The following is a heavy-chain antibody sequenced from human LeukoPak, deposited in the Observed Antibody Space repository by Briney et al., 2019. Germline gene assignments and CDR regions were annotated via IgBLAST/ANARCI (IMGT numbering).Heavy chain of an antibody. CDR3: AKESPRYDILTGYYSHYYMDV. Sequence: ERSLRLSCAASGFTFSSYGMHWVRQAPGKGLEWVAVIWYDGSNKYYADSVKGRFTISRDNSKNTLYLQMNSLRAEDTAVYYCAKESPRYDILTGYYSHYYMDVWGKGTTVTVSS. D-gene: IGHD3-9*01. CDR1: GFTFSSYG. J-gene: IGHJ6*03. V-gene: IGHV3-33*06. CDR2: IWYDGSNK.